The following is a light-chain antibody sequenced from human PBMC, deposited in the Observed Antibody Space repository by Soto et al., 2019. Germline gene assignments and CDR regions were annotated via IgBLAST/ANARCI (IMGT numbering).Light chain of an antibody. CDR1: SSDIGGYNY. J-gene: IGLJ3*02. V-gene: IGLV2-14*01. Sequence: QSALTQPASVSGSPGQSITISCTGTSSDIGGYNYVSWYQQHPGKAPKLMIYEVSNRPSGVSDRFSGSRSGNTASLTISGLQAEDESGYYCISYTSSSTWVFGGGTKLTVL. CDR3: ISYTSSSTWV. CDR2: EVS.